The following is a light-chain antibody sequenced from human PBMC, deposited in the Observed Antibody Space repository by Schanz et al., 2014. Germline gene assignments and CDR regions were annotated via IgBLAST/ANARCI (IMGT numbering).Light chain of an antibody. J-gene: IGKJ1*01. Sequence: EIVLTQSPGTLSLSPGERATLSCRASQSVSNYLAWYQQKPGQAPRLLIYGTSTRATGVPARFSGSGSGTEFTITISSLPAEDFAMYYCQQYNEWSRTFGQGTRVEIK. CDR2: GTS. V-gene: IGKV3-15*01. CDR1: QSVSNY. CDR3: QQYNEWSRT.